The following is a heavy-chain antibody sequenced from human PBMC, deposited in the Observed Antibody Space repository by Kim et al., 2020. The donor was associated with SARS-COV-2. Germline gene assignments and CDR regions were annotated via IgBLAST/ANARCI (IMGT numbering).Heavy chain of an antibody. D-gene: IGHD6-13*01. J-gene: IGHJ5*02. CDR2: IYYSGST. V-gene: IGHV4-59*01. CDR1: GGSISSYY. CDR3: ARDLWAAGYNWFDP. Sequence: SETLSLTCTVSGGSISSYYWSWIRQPPGKGLEWIGYIYYSGSTNYNPSLKSRVTISVDTSKNQFSLKLSSVTAADTAVYYCARDLWAAGYNWFDPWGQGTLVPVSS.